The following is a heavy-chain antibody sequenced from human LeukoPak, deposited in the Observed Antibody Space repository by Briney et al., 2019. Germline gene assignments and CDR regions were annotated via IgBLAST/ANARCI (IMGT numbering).Heavy chain of an antibody. Sequence: ASGKVSCKASGYTFTSYAMNWVRQAPGQGLEWMGWINTNTGNPTYAQGFTGRFVFSLDTSVSRAYLQISSLKAEDTAVYYCASPTKGYCSSTSCQYYYYGMDVWGQGTTVTVYS. CDR2: INTNTGNP. CDR3: ASPTKGYCSSTSCQYYYYGMDV. J-gene: IGHJ6*02. D-gene: IGHD2-2*01. CDR1: GYTFTSYA. V-gene: IGHV7-4-1*02.